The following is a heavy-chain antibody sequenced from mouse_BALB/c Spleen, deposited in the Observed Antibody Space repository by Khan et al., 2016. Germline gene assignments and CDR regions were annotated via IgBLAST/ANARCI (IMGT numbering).Heavy chain of an antibody. J-gene: IGHJ2*01. CDR3: AGVVRRGGFDY. D-gene: IGHD2-14*01. Sequence: EVQLQESGPGLVKPSQSLSLTCTVTGYSITSDYAWNWIRQFPGTKLEYIGYISYSGNTNYNPSLKSRFSITRDTSKNQFFLQLNSVTTEDTATDYCAGVVRRGGFDYWGRGTPLTVSS. CDR2: ISYSGNT. CDR1: GYSITSDYA. V-gene: IGHV3-2*02.